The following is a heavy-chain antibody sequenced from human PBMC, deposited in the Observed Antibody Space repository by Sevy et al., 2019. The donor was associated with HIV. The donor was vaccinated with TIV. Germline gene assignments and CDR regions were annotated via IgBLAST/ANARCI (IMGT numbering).Heavy chain of an antibody. D-gene: IGHD3-10*01. CDR3: ARERRHYGSGSYRLDY. Sequence: GESLKISCKASGYTFTSYYMHWVRQAPGQGLEWMGIINPSGGSTSYAQKFQGRVTMTRDTSTSPVYMELSSLGSEDTAVYYCARERRHYGSGSYRLDYWGQGTLVTVSS. CDR2: INPSGGST. V-gene: IGHV1-46*01. J-gene: IGHJ4*02. CDR1: GYTFTSYY.